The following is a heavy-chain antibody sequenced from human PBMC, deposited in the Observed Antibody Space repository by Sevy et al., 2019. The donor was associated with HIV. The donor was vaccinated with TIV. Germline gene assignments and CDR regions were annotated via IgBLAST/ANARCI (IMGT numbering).Heavy chain of an antibody. Sequence: ASVKVSFKASGYTFTSYYMHWVRQAPGQGLEWMGIINPSGGSTSYAQKFQGRVTMTRDTSTSTVYMELSSLRSEDTAVYYCARGDYYDSSGYDAFDIWGQGTMVTVSS. V-gene: IGHV1-46*01. CDR1: GYTFTSYY. D-gene: IGHD3-22*01. CDR3: ARGDYYDSSGYDAFDI. CDR2: INPSGGST. J-gene: IGHJ3*02.